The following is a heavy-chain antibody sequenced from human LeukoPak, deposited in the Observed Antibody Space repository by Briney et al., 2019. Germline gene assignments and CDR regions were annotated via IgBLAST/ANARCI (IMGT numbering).Heavy chain of an antibody. J-gene: IGHJ4*02. D-gene: IGHD6-19*01. CDR2: ISYDGSNK. CDR3: ARVSGWYSTLFDY. Sequence: PGGSLRLSCAASGFTFRSYAMHWVRQAPGKGLEWGAVISYDGSNKYYADSVKGRFTISRDNSKNTLYLQMNSLRAEDTAVYYCARVSGWYSTLFDYWGQGTLVTVSS. CDR1: GFTFRSYA. V-gene: IGHV3-30-3*01.